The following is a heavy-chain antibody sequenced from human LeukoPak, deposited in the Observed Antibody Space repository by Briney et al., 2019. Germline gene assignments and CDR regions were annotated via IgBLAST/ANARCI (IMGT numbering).Heavy chain of an antibody. D-gene: IGHD4/OR15-4a*01. Sequence: GGSLRLSCAASGFTFSNDWMCWVRQAPGKGLEWVANINQDESKKYYADSVKGRFTISRDNAKNSLYLQMSSLTAEDTAVYYCASRRGAHDLWGRGTLVTVSS. V-gene: IGHV3-7*03. J-gene: IGHJ2*01. CDR3: ASRRGAHDL. CDR1: GFTFSNDW. CDR2: INQDESKK.